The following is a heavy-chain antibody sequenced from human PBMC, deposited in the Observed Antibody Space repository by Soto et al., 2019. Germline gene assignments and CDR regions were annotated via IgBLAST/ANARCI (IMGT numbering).Heavy chain of an antibody. CDR3: ARDAAAMCIVSLLDSPDY. CDR2: IKEDGSET. D-gene: IGHD1-26*01. Sequence: PGGSLRLSCAASGFTFSNYWMTWVRQAPGEGLEWVANIKEDGSETYYVDSVKGRFTISRDNAKNSLYLQMNSLRVEDTAVSYCARDAAAMCIVSLLDSPDYWGQGTLVTVSS. V-gene: IGHV3-7*01. CDR1: GFTFSNYW. J-gene: IGHJ4*02.